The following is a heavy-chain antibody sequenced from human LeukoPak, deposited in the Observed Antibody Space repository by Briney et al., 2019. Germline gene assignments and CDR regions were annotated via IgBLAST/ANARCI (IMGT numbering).Heavy chain of an antibody. CDR3: ARERITYYFGSGGYYFDY. J-gene: IGHJ4*02. V-gene: IGHV3-7*01. D-gene: IGHD3-10*01. Sequence: GGSLRLSCVASAFTFGSSWMSWVRQAPGEGLEWVANIKQDGSEKYYVDSVKGRFTISRDTAKNSLFLQMNSLRVEDTAVYYCARERITYYFGSGGYYFDYWGQGTLVTVSS. CDR2: IKQDGSEK. CDR1: AFTFGSSW.